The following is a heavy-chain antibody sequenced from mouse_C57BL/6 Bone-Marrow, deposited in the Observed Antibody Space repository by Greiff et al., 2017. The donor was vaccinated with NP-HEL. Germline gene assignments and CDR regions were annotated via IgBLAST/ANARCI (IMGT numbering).Heavy chain of an antibody. D-gene: IGHD1-1*01. CDR1: GYTFTDYN. J-gene: IGHJ3*01. Sequence: VQLKQSGPELVKPGASVKIPCKASGYTFTDYNMDWVKQSHGKSLEWIGDINPNNGGTIYNQKFKGKATLTVDKSSSTAYMELRSLTSEDTAVYYCARSGYGSSPAWFAYWGQGTLVTVSA. V-gene: IGHV1-18*01. CDR2: INPNNGGT. CDR3: ARSGYGSSPAWFAY.